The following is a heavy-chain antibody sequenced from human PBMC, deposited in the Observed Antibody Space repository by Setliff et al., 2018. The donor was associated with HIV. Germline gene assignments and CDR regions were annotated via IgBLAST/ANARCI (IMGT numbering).Heavy chain of an antibody. Sequence: GSLRLSCAASGFTFSTYWMSWVRQAPGKGLEWVANIKQDGSEKYYVDSVRGRFTISRDNAKNSLYLQMNSLRAEDSAVYYCARAHYVWGSYRPVGGYYYYMDVWGKGTTVTVSS. V-gene: IGHV3-7*01. CDR1: GFTFSTYW. J-gene: IGHJ6*03. CDR3: ARAHYVWGSYRPVGGYYYYMDV. CDR2: IKQDGSEK. D-gene: IGHD3-16*02.